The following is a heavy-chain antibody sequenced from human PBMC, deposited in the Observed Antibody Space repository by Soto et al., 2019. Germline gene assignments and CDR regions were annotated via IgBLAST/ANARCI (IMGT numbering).Heavy chain of an antibody. CDR2: INTGSSNT. V-gene: IGHV1-3*04. CDR1: GYTFTSYG. D-gene: IGHD3-9*01. CDR3: ASAMPTAGYIYFEQ. J-gene: IGHJ4*02. Sequence: QVDLVQSGAEVKEPGASVRISCEASGYTFTSYGIHWVRQAPGQRLEWMGWINTGSSNTRYSPEFQARVTITRDTSASTAYMELNSLRSEDTAVYYCASAMPTAGYIYFEQWGQGTLVTVSS.